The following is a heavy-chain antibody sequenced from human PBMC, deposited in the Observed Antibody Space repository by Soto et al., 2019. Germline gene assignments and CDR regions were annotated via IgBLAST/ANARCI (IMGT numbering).Heavy chain of an antibody. CDR1: GYTFTSYA. CDR3: AREVYYDFWSGSPLGFDP. V-gene: IGHV1-3*01. CDR2: INAGNGNT. J-gene: IGHJ5*02. Sequence: ASVKVSCKASGYTFTSYAMHWVRQAPGQRLEWMGWINAGNGNTKYSQKFQGRVTITRDTSASTAYMELSSLRSEDTAVYYCAREVYYDFWSGSPLGFDPWGQGTLVTVS. D-gene: IGHD3-3*01.